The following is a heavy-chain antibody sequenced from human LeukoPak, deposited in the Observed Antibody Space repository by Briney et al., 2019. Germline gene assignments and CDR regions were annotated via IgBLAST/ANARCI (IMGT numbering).Heavy chain of an antibody. CDR3: ASSPLCIGGSCYREFDY. V-gene: IGHV5-51*01. D-gene: IGHD2-15*01. Sequence: GESLKISCKGSGYSFTSYWIGWVRQMPGKGLEWMGTIYRGDSDTRYSPSFQGQVTISVDKSISTAYLQWSSLKASDTAMYYCASSPLCIGGSCYREFDYWGQGTLVTVSS. CDR2: IYRGDSDT. CDR1: GYSFTSYW. J-gene: IGHJ4*02.